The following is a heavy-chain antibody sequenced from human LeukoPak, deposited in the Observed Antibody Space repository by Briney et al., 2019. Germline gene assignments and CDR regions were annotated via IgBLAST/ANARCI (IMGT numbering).Heavy chain of an antibody. CDR2: INPNSGGT. CDR3: ARASNYYDSSGYPY. V-gene: IGHV1-2*02. J-gene: IGHJ4*02. D-gene: IGHD3-22*01. Sequence: ASVKVSCKASGYTFTGYYMHWVRRAPGQGLEWMGWINPNSGGTNYAQKFQGRVTMTRDTSISTAYMELSRLRSDDTAVYYCARASNYYDSSGYPYWGQGTLVTVSS. CDR1: GYTFTGYY.